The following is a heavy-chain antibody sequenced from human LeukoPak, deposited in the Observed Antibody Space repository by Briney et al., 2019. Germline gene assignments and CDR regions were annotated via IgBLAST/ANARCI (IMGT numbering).Heavy chain of an antibody. Sequence: VASVKVSCKASGGTFSSYAISWVRQAPGQGLEWMGGIIPIFGTANYAQKFQGRVTITADESTSTAYMELSSLRSEDTAVYYCARDGDEYDILTGPYFDYWGQGTLVTVSS. CDR2: IIPIFGTA. V-gene: IGHV1-69*13. J-gene: IGHJ4*02. CDR3: ARDGDEYDILTGPYFDY. CDR1: GGTFSSYA. D-gene: IGHD3-9*01.